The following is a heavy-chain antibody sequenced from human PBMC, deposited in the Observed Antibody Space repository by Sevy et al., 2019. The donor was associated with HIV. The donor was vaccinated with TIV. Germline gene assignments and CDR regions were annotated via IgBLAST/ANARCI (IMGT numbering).Heavy chain of an antibody. D-gene: IGHD3-22*01. CDR1: GFTFSRYW. V-gene: IGHV3-7*01. J-gene: IGHJ4*02. Sequence: GGSLRLSCAASGFTFSRYWMTWVCQAPGKGLEWVANIKQDESEKYYVDSVKGGFTISRDNAKNTLYLQMNSLRADDTAVYYCARAEQVTMLVVFGGLYFDSWGQGTLVTVSS. CDR3: ARAEQVTMLVVFGGLYFDS. CDR2: IKQDESEK.